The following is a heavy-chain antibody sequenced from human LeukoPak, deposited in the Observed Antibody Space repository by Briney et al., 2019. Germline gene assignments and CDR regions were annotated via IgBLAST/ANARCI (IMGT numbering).Heavy chain of an antibody. D-gene: IGHD2-15*01. J-gene: IGHJ4*02. CDR1: GYTFTSYG. CDR2: ISAYNGNT. Sequence: ASVKVSCKAPGYTFTSYGISWVRQAPGQGLEWKGWISAYNGNTNYAQKLQGRVTMTTDTSTSTAYMELRSLRSDDTAVYYCARAYCSGGSRYGYFDYWGQGTLVTVSS. V-gene: IGHV1-18*01. CDR3: ARAYCSGGSRYGYFDY.